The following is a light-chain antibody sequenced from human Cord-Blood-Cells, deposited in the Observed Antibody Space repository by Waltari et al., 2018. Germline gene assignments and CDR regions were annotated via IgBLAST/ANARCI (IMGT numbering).Light chain of an antibody. V-gene: IGLV2-23*02. J-gene: IGLJ2*01. CDR2: EVS. CDR1: RRDVGSYKL. CDR3: CSYAGSSTVV. Sequence: QSALTQPASVSGSPGQSITISCTGTRRDVGSYKLVSWYQQHPGKAPKLMVYEVSKRPSGVSNRFSGSKSGNTASLTISGLQAEDEADYYCCSYAGSSTVVFGGGTKLTVL.